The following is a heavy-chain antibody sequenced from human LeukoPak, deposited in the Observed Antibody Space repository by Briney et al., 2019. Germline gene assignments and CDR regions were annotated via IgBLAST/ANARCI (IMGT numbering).Heavy chain of an antibody. CDR3: AKGRQGIAAQTPYDY. CDR2: ISSSGVGT. V-gene: IGHV3-23*01. CDR1: GFTFSSYP. D-gene: IGHD6-25*01. J-gene: IGHJ4*02. Sequence: PGGSLRLSCAASGFTFSSYPMSWVRQAPGKGLGWVSAISSSGVGTYYADSVKGLFTISRDNSKTTLYLQMNSLRVEDTAVYYCAKGRQGIAAQTPYDYWGQGTLVTVSS.